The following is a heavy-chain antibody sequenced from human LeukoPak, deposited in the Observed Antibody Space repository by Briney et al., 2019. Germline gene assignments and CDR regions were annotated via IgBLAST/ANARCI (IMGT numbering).Heavy chain of an antibody. CDR3: ARGGYYDSSGQPDY. D-gene: IGHD3-22*01. J-gene: IGHJ4*02. Sequence: SETLSLTCAVYGGSFSGYYWSWIRQPPGKGLEWIGEINHSGSTNYNPSLKSRVTISVDTSKNQFSLKLSSVTAADTAVYYCARGGYYDSSGQPDYWGQGTLVTVSS. V-gene: IGHV4-34*01. CDR1: GGSFSGYY. CDR2: INHSGST.